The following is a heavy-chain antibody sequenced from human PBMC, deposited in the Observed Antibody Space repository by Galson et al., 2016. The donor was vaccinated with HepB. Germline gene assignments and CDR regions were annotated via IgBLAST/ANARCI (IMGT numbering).Heavy chain of an antibody. CDR3: AGGAAPTTVTTGFDY. D-gene: IGHD4-17*01. CDR1: GFTFSDYY. Sequence: SLRLSCAASGFTFSDYYMSWIRQAPGKGLEWLSYISSSGRYTYYTDSVRGRFTISRDNAKNSLFLQMNSLRAEDTAVYYCAGGAAPTTVTTGFDYWGQGSLVTVS. J-gene: IGHJ4*02. CDR2: ISSSGRYT. V-gene: IGHV3-11*06.